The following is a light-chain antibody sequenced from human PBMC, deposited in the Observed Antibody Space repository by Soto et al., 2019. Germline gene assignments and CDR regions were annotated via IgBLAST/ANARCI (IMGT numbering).Light chain of an antibody. J-gene: IGLJ1*01. CDR2: DVS. CDR3: SSYTSSSTYV. V-gene: IGLV2-14*03. Sequence: QSVLTQPASVSGSPGQSITISCTGTSSDVGGYNYVSWYQHHPGKAPKLMIYDVSNRPSGVSDRFSASKSGNTASLTIFGLQAEDEADYYCSSYTSSSTYVFGAGTKVTVL. CDR1: SSDVGGYNY.